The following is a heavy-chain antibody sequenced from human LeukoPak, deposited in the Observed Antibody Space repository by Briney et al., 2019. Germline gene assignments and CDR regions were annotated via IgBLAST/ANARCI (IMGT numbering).Heavy chain of an antibody. Sequence: GGSLRLSCAASGFTFRNYWMSWVRQAPGKGLEWVSAISGSGGSTYYADSVKGRFTISRDNSKNTLYLQMNSLRAEDTAVYYCAKDSQQLQFDYWGQGTLVTVSS. CDR2: ISGSGGST. V-gene: IGHV3-23*01. J-gene: IGHJ4*02. D-gene: IGHD6-13*01. CDR3: AKDSQQLQFDY. CDR1: GFTFRNYW.